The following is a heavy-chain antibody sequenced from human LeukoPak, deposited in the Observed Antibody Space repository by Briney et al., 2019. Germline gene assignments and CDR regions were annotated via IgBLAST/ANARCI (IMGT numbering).Heavy chain of an antibody. CDR2: ISYDGSKE. J-gene: IGHJ4*02. Sequence: GRSLRLSCAASGFSFSSYAMHWVRQAPGKGLEWVAVISYDGSKEYYTDSVKGRFTISRDNSKNTLYLEMNSLRNEDTAVYYCVSADFYGSGSYYSGSCDYWGQGTLVTVSS. V-gene: IGHV3-30*04. CDR1: GFSFSSYA. CDR3: VSADFYGSGSYYSGSCDY. D-gene: IGHD3-10*01.